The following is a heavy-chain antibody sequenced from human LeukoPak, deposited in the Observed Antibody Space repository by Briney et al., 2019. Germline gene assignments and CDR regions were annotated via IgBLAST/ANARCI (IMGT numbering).Heavy chain of an antibody. Sequence: GRSLSLSCAASGFTFDDYAMHWVRQARGKGLEWVSGISWNSGSIGYADSVKGRFTISPDKGKNSLYLQMNSLRAENTALYYCAKDRLDVVTTDFDYWGQGTLVTVSS. J-gene: IGHJ4*02. CDR1: GFTFDDYA. V-gene: IGHV3-9*01. D-gene: IGHD4-11*01. CDR3: AKDRLDVVTTDFDY. CDR2: ISWNSGSI.